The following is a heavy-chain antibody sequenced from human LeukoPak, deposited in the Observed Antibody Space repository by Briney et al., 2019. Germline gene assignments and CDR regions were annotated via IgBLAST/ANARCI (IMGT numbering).Heavy chain of an antibody. CDR2: ISCDGSNK. CDR3: AREGVPGYSYGSDAFDY. CDR1: GFTFSSYA. D-gene: IGHD5-18*01. Sequence: GGSLRLSCAASGFTFSSYAMHWVRQAPGKGLEWVAVISCDGSNKYYADSVKGRFTISRDNSKNTLYLQMNSLRAEDTAVYYCAREGVPGYSYGSDAFDYWGQGTLVTVSS. J-gene: IGHJ4*02. V-gene: IGHV3-30-3*01.